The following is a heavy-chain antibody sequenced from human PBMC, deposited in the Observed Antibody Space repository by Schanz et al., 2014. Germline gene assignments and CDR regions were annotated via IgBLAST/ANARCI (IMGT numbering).Heavy chain of an antibody. V-gene: IGHV3-23*01. J-gene: IGHJ4*02. D-gene: IGHD3-22*01. CDR2: ISGSGGST. Sequence: EVQLLDSGGGLVQPGGSLRLSCAASGFTFSTYAMSWVRQAPGKGLEWVSAISGSGGSTYYADSVKVRFTISRDNSKNTLYLQMNSLRAEDAAVYYGAKDPSHGDYDDDFDYWGQGTLVTVSS. CDR3: AKDPSHGDYDDDFDY. CDR1: GFTFSTYA.